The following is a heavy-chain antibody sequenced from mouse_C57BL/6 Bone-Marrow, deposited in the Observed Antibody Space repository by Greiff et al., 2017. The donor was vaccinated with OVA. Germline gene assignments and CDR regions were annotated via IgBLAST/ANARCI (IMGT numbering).Heavy chain of an antibody. D-gene: IGHD4-1*01. CDR3: ASLTGTLWFAY. CDR1: GYAFSSYW. Sequence: VQLQQSGAELVKPGASVKISCKASGYAFSSYWMNWVKQSPGKGLEWIGQSYPGDGDTNYNGKFKGKATLTADKSSSTAYMQLSSLASEDSAVYVCASLTGTLWFAYWGQGTLVTVSA. V-gene: IGHV1-80*01. J-gene: IGHJ3*01. CDR2: SYPGDGDT.